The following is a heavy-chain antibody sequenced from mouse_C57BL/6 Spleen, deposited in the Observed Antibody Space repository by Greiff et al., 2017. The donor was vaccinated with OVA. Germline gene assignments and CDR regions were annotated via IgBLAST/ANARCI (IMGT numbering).Heavy chain of an antibody. J-gene: IGHJ4*01. CDR3: ARKDYYGSSSYAMDY. D-gene: IGHD1-1*01. Sequence: VMLVESGPGLVQPSQSLSITCTVSGFSLTSYGVHWVRQSPGKGLEWLGVIWSGGSTDYNAAFISRLSISKDNSKSQVFFKMNSLQADDTAIYYCARKDYYGSSSYAMDYWGQGTSVTVSS. V-gene: IGHV2-2*01. CDR1: GFSLTSYG. CDR2: IWSGGST.